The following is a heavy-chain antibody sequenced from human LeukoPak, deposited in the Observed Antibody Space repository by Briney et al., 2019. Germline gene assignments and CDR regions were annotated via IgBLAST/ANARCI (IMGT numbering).Heavy chain of an antibody. D-gene: IGHD3-10*01. Sequence: GGSLRLSCAASGFTFSNYAMGWVRQAPGKGLEWVSTISSSGDNTHYADSVKGRFTISRDNSKNTLFLQMNSLRAEDTAVYYCAKRHYYASGSPLYYFDYWGQGTLVTVSS. CDR3: AKRHYYASGSPLYYFDY. V-gene: IGHV3-23*01. J-gene: IGHJ4*02. CDR1: GFTFSNYA. CDR2: ISSSGDNT.